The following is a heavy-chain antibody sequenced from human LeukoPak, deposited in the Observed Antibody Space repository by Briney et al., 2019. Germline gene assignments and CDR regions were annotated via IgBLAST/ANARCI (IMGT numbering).Heavy chain of an antibody. Sequence: ASVKVSCKASGYTFTSYGISWVRQAPGQGLEWMGWISAYNGNTNYAQKLQGRVTMTTDTSTSTAYMELRSLRSDDTAVYYCARDTYQGVLFYYYYYMDVWGKGTTVTISS. CDR2: ISAYNGNT. CDR3: ARDTYQGVLFYYYYYMDV. CDR1: GYTFTSYG. J-gene: IGHJ6*03. V-gene: IGHV1-18*01. D-gene: IGHD2-21*01.